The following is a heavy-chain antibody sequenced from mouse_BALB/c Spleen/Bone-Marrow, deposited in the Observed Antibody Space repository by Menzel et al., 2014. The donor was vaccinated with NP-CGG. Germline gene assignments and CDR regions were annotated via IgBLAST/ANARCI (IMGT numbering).Heavy chain of an antibody. CDR1: GFNIKDTY. Sequence: VQLQQPGAELVKPGASVKLSCTASGFNIKDTYMHWVKQRPEQGLEWIGRIDPANGNTKYDPKFQGNATITADTSSNTAYLQLSSLTSEGTAVYYCARDGNYGAWFAYWGQATAVTVSA. J-gene: IGHJ3*01. V-gene: IGHV14-3*02. D-gene: IGHD2-1*01. CDR2: IDPANGNT. CDR3: ARDGNYGAWFAY.